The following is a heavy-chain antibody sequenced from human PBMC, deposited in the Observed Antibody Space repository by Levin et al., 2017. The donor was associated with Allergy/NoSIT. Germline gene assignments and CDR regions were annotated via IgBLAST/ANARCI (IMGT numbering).Heavy chain of an antibody. CDR3: ATGDCSGGSCHFFDF. J-gene: IGHJ4*02. D-gene: IGHD2-15*01. CDR2: IKRKIDGETT. CDR1: GFTFSSVW. V-gene: IGHV3-15*05. Sequence: PGESLKISCAASGFTFSSVWMTWVRQAPGKGLEWVGRIKRKIDGETTDYTAPVKGRFTISRDDSRNTLYLQMNSLKTEDTAVYYCATGDCSGGSCHFFDFWGQGTLVTVSS.